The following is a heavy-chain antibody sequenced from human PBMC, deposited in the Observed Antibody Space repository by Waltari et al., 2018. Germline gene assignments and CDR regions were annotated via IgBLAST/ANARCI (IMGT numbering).Heavy chain of an antibody. CDR3: ARDGGGGSFQL. V-gene: IGHV3-7*01. CDR1: GFTFSMYW. D-gene: IGHD3-16*01. CDR2: LKKDGSDK. J-gene: IGHJ1*01. Sequence: EVQLVESGGGLVQPGGSLRLSCAASGFTFSMYWMTWVRQAPGKGLGTVANLKKDGSDKYYVASVKGRFTVSKDNAKNSLYLQMHSLRAEDTGVYYCARDGGGGSFQLWGQGTLVTVSS.